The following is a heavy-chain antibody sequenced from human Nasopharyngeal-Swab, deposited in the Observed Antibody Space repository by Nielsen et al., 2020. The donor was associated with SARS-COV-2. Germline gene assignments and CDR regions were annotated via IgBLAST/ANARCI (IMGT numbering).Heavy chain of an antibody. CDR3: AGRGGGNYYDSRRYYNYVMDV. Sequence: FSVPVPCQASVCTFRSYSISWVRQAPAQGLEWMGRIIPIFGIANHAQKLQGRVTITADKSTSTAYMELSSRRYEDTVGYYCAGRGGGNYYDSRRYYNYVMDVWGQGTTVTVSS. CDR2: IIPIFGIA. CDR1: VCTFRSYS. J-gene: IGHJ6*02. D-gene: IGHD3-22*01. V-gene: IGHV1-69*02.